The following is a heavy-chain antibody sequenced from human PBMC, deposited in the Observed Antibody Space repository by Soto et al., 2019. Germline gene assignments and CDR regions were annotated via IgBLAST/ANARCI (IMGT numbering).Heavy chain of an antibody. CDR2: FSAYNGNT. V-gene: IGHV1-18*01. CDR3: ASSLLVGYGLEGESD. Sequence: QVQLVQSGAEVKKPGASVKVSCKASGYTFTGYGISWVRQAPGQGLEWMGWFSAYNGNTNYAQKLQGRVTMTTDTSTSTAYMELRSLRSDDTAVYYCASSLLVGYGLEGESDWGQGTLVTVSS. CDR1: GYTFTGYG. D-gene: IGHD5-18*01. J-gene: IGHJ4*02.